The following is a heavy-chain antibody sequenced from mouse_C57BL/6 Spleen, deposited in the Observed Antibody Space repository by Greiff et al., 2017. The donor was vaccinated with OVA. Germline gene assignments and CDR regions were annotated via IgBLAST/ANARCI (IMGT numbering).Heavy chain of an antibody. V-gene: IGHV1-58*01. Sequence: VQLQQSGAELVRPGSSVKMSCKTSGYTFTSYGINWVKQRPGQGLEWIGYIYIGNGYTEYNEKFKGKATLTSDTSSSTAYLQLSSLTSEDSAIYVCARCYSNYEDYFDYWGQGTTLTVSS. CDR2: IYIGNGYT. CDR3: ARCYSNYEDYFDY. J-gene: IGHJ2*01. CDR1: GYTFTSYG. D-gene: IGHD2-5*01.